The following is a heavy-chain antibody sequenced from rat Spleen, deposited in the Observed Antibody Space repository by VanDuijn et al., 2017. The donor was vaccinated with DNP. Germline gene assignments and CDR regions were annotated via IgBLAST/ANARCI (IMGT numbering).Heavy chain of an antibody. D-gene: IGHD1-5*01. CDR2: IWTGGST. V-gene: IGHV2S63*01. CDR3: GRDDNIGTTPFDY. J-gene: IGHJ2*01. CDR1: GFSLTDYS. Sequence: EVQLKESGPGLVQPSQTLSLTCTVSGFSLTDYSVHWVRQPPGKGLEWMGVIWTGGSTAYNSLLKSRLSISRDTSKSQVFLKMNSLQTEDTATYYGGRDDNIGTTPFDYWGQGVMVTVSS.